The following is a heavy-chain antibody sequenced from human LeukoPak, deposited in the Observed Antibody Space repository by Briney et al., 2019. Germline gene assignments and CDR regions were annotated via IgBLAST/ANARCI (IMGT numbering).Heavy chain of an antibody. V-gene: IGHV3-23*01. J-gene: IGHJ4*02. D-gene: IGHD3-3*01. CDR3: AKTHWSGYYVFDY. CDR2: ISGSGGST. CDR1: GFTFSSYA. Sequence: PGGSLRLSCAASGFTFSSYAMSWVRQAPGKGLEWVSAISGSGGSTYYADSVKGRFTISRDNSKNTLYLQMNSLRAEDTAVYHCAKTHWSGYYVFDYWGQGTLVTVSS.